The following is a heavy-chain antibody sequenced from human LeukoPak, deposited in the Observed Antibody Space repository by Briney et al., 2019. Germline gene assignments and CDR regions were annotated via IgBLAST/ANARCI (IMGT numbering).Heavy chain of an antibody. J-gene: IGHJ4*02. CDR3: AREMSTGVVLTSFDY. V-gene: IGHV4-61*01. CDR2: IYYTGST. Sequence: SQTLSLTCTVSGGSVSSGSYYWSWIRQPPGKGLEWIGYIYYTGSTNYNPSLKSRVTISVDTSKNQFSLKLNSVTAADTAVYYCAREMSTGVVLTSFDYRGQGTLVTVSS. D-gene: IGHD3-3*01. CDR1: GGSVSSGSYY.